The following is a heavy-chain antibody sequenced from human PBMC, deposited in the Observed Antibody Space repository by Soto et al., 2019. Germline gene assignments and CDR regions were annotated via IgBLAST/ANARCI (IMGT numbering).Heavy chain of an antibody. V-gene: IGHV4-31*03. CDR2: IFYSGGT. D-gene: IGHD2-21*02. J-gene: IGHJ5*02. CDR1: GDSIRSGGYY. Sequence: SETLSLTCTVSGDSIRSGGYYWNWIRQHPGKGLEWIGYIFYSGGTYYNPSLQSRVTISLDTSKTQFSLKLNSVTVADTAVYFCARVRSSACFLCSRPPRDFYYSWTQGTQDTVSS. CDR3: ARVRSSACFLCSRPPRDFYYS.